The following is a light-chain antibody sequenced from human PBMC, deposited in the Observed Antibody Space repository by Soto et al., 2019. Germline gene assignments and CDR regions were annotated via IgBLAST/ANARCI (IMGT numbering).Light chain of an antibody. Sequence: PGERATLSCRASESVSSNLAWYQQKPGQAPRLLIYGASTRATGIPPRFSGSGSGTEFTLSISSLQSTDFAVYYCQQYYDWPSLTFGGGTKVDIK. J-gene: IGKJ4*01. CDR3: QQYYDWPSLT. CDR2: GAS. CDR1: ESVSSN. V-gene: IGKV3-15*01.